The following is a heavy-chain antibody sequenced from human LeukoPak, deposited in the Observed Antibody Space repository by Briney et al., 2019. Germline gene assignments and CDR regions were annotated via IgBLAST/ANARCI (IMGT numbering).Heavy chain of an antibody. J-gene: IGHJ6*02. CDR3: ARGAHYYGSGTYYYGMDV. V-gene: IGHV1-69*04. CDR1: GGTFISYA. Sequence: ASVKVSCKASGGTFISYAISWVRQAPGQGLEWMGRIIPILGIANYAQKFQGRVTITADKSTSTAYMELSSLRSEDTAVYYCARGAHYYGSGTYYYGMDVWGQGTTVTVSS. CDR2: IIPILGIA. D-gene: IGHD3-10*01.